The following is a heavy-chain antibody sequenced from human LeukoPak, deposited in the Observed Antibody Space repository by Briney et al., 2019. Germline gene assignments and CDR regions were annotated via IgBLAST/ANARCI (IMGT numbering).Heavy chain of an antibody. J-gene: IGHJ3*02. CDR1: GGTFSSYA. V-gene: IGHV1-69*13. D-gene: IGHD1-26*01. CDR2: IIPIFGTA. CDR3: AGRIVGAMGAFDI. Sequence: SVKVSCKASGGTFSSYAISWVRQAPGQGLEWMGGIIPIFGTANYAQKFQGRVTITADESTSTAYMELSSLRSEDTAVYYCAGRIVGAMGAFDIWGQGTMATVSS.